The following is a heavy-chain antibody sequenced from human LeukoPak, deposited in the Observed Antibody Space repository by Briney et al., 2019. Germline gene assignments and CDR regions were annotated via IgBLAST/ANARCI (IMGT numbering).Heavy chain of an antibody. V-gene: IGHV4-59*01. Sequence: SETLSLTCTVSGGSISSYYWGWIRQPPGKGLEFIGYIYYSGSTNYNPSPKSRVTISVDTSKNQFSLKLTSVTAADTAVYYCARVDDYYDNTGYSFDYWGQGTLVTVSS. CDR2: IYYSGST. J-gene: IGHJ4*02. CDR1: GGSISSYY. D-gene: IGHD3-22*01. CDR3: ARVDDYYDNTGYSFDY.